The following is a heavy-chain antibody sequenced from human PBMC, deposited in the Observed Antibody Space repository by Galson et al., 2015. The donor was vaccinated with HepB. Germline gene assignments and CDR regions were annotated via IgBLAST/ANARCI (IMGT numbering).Heavy chain of an antibody. CDR3: AKRGSAAGGTRYYYYYMDV. D-gene: IGHD6-13*01. CDR1: GFTFSSYW. V-gene: IGHV3-7*03. CDR2: IKQDGSEK. J-gene: IGHJ6*03. Sequence: SLRLSCAASGFTFSSYWMSWVRQAPGKGLEWVANIKQDGSEKYYVDSVKGRFTISRDNAKNSLYLQMNSLRAEDTAVYYCAKRGSAAGGTRYYYYYMDVWGKGTTVTVSS.